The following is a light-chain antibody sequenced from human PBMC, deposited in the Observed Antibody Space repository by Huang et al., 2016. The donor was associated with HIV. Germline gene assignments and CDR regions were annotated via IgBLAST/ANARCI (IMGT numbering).Light chain of an antibody. CDR1: QGISSF. Sequence: IQLTQSPSSLSASVGDRVTITCRASQGISSFLAWYQPKPGKAPHLLIYSASTLQSGVPSRFSGSGSGTDFTLTISSLQPEDSATYYCLQLSSYSQTFGGGTKVEI. V-gene: IGKV1-9*01. CDR2: SAS. CDR3: LQLSSYSQT. J-gene: IGKJ4*01.